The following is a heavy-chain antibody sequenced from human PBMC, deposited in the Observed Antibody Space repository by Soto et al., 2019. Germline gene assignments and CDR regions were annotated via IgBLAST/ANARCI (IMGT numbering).Heavy chain of an antibody. J-gene: IGHJ5*02. CDR2: IYYSGST. Sequence: SETLSLTCTVSGGSISSYYWSWIRQPPGKGLEWIGYIYYSGSTDYDPSLKSRVTISVDTSKNQFSLKLSSVTAADTAVYYCARVLFGRGNWFDPWGQGTLVTVSS. D-gene: IGHD3-3*01. CDR3: ARVLFGRGNWFDP. CDR1: GGSISSYY. V-gene: IGHV4-59*01.